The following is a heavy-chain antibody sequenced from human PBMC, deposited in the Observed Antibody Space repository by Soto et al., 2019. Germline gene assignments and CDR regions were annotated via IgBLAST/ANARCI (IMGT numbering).Heavy chain of an antibody. D-gene: IGHD2-8*01. V-gene: IGHV1-8*01. J-gene: IGHJ6*03. CDR3: ARGGPFWALMVYAHTDYYYMAV. CDR2: MNPNSGNT. CDR1: GYTFTSYD. Sequence: QVQLVQSGAEVKKPGASVKVSCKASGYTFTSYDINWVRQATGQGLEWMGWMNPNSGNTGYAQKFQGRVTMTRNTSISTAYMELSSLRSEDTAVYYCARGGPFWALMVYAHTDYYYMAVWGKGTTVTVSS.